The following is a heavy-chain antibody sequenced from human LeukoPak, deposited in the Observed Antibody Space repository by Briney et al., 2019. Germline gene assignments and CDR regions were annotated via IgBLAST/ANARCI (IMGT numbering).Heavy chain of an antibody. CDR3: ARAFQSLGGLSLPDY. CDR2: IHPSTGNP. Sequence: ASVKVSCKASGYTFTNYAMNWVRQAPGQGLELMGRIHPSTGNPTYAQGFTGRFVFSLDTSVSTTYLQISSLKAEDTAVYFCARAFQSLGGLSLPDYWGQGTLVTVSS. CDR1: GYTFTNYA. V-gene: IGHV7-4-1*02. J-gene: IGHJ4*02. D-gene: IGHD3-16*02.